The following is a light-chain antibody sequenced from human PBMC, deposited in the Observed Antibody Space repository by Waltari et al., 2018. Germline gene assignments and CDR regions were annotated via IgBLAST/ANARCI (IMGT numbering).Light chain of an antibody. CDR3: TSYTSSHSLV. J-gene: IGLJ1*01. V-gene: IGLV1-40*01. CDR1: DSNIDSFG. CDR2: ENP. Sequence: QSVLTQAPSVSGAPGQRVTISCTGGDSNIDSFGVNWYQHLPGRVPKLIIYENPNRPSGVPVRFSGSKSGNTASLTSSGLQAEDEADYYCTSYTSSHSLVFGTGTKVTVL.